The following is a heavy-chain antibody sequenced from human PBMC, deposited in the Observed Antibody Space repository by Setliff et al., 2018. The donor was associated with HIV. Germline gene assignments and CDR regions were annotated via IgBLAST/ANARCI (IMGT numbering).Heavy chain of an antibody. CDR2: ISSSGSTI. V-gene: IGHV3-48*03. CDR1: GFTFSSYE. D-gene: IGHD3-3*01. Sequence: PGGSLRLSCAASGFTFSSYEMNWVRQAPGKGLEWVSYISSSGSTIYYADSVKGRFTISRDNAKNSLYLQMNSLRAEDTAVYYCAPLGGSRFYFDYWGQGTLVTVSS. J-gene: IGHJ4*02. CDR3: APLGGSRFYFDY.